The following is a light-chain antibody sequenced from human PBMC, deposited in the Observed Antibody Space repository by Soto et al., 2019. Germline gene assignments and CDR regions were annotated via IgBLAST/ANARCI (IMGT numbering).Light chain of an antibody. V-gene: IGKV1-17*01. CDR3: QQYNNWPLT. J-gene: IGKJ4*01. CDR2: AAS. Sequence: IQMTQSPSSLSASVGDRVTITCRASQGIGNDLGWYQQRPGRAPKLLIFAASTRATGIPARFSGSGSGTEFTLTISSLQSEDFAVYYCQQYNNWPLTFGGGTKVEIK. CDR1: QGIGND.